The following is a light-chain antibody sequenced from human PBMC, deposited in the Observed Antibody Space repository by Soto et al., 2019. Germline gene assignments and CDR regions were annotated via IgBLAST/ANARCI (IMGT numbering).Light chain of an antibody. J-gene: IGKJ4*01. V-gene: IGKV3-20*01. CDR1: QSVSSSY. CDR3: QQYGSSPPALT. Sequence: EIVLTQSPGTLSLSPGERATLSCRASQSVSSSYFAWYQQKPGQAPRLLIYGASSRATGIPDRFSGSGSGTDFTLTISRLEPEDVAVYYCQQYGSSPPALTFGGGTKVEIK. CDR2: GAS.